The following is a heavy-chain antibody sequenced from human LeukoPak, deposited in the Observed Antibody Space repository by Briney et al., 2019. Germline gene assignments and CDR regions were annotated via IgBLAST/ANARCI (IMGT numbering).Heavy chain of an antibody. CDR2: IYHSGSA. CDR3: ARATGVSTAVNWFDP. Sequence: SETLSLTCAVSGGSISSGGYSWSWIRQPPGKGLEWIGYIYHSGSANYNPSLKSRVTISVDTSKNQFSLKLSSVTAADTAVYYCARATGVSTAVNWFDPWGQGTLVTVSS. V-gene: IGHV4-30-2*01. D-gene: IGHD4-11*01. CDR1: GGSISSGGYS. J-gene: IGHJ5*02.